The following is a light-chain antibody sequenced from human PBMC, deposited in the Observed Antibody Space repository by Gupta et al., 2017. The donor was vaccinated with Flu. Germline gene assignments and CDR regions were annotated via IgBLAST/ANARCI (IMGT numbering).Light chain of an antibody. V-gene: IGKV3-11*01. CDR2: DAS. J-gene: IGKJ3*01. CDR1: QRVSSY. CDR3: QQRSNWPLT. Sequence: EIVLTQSPATLSLSPGERATLSCRASQRVSSYLDWYQQKPGQAPRLLIYDASNRATGIPARFCGRVSGTDFTLTISSLEPEDFAVYYCQQRSNWPLTFGPGTKVEIK.